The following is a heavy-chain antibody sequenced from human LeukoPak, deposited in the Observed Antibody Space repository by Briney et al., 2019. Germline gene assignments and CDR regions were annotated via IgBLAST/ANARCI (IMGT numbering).Heavy chain of an antibody. CDR3: ASLRNTVTTDYYYYYYMDV. Sequence: SSETLSLTCAVYGESFSGYYWSWIRQPPGKGLEWIGQINRSGSTNYNPSLKSRVTISVDTSKNQFSLKLSSVTAADTAVYYCASLRNTVTTDYYYYYYMDVWGKGTTVTVSS. CDR1: GESFSGYY. J-gene: IGHJ6*03. D-gene: IGHD4-11*01. CDR2: INRSGST. V-gene: IGHV4-34*01.